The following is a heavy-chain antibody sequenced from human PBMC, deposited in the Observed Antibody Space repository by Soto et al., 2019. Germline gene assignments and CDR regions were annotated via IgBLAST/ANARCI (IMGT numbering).Heavy chain of an antibody. J-gene: IGHJ5*02. D-gene: IGHD1-26*01. CDR1: GGSISSYY. Sequence: PLEILSLTCTVSGGSISSYYLSWIRQPPGKGLEWIGYIYYSGSTNYNPSLKSRVTISVDTSKNQFSLKLSSVTAADTAVYYCASSSIVGATRGVYNWFDPWGQGTLVTVSS. CDR3: ASSSIVGATRGVYNWFDP. CDR2: IYYSGST. V-gene: IGHV4-59*01.